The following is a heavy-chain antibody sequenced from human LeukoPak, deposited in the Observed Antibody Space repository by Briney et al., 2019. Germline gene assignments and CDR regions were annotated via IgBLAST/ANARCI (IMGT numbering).Heavy chain of an antibody. D-gene: IGHD3-22*01. CDR2: ISAYNGNT. J-gene: IGHJ4*02. V-gene: IGHV1-18*01. Sequence: ASVKVSCKASGYTFTSYGISWVRQAPGQGLEWMGWISAYNGNTNYAQKLQGRVTMTTDTSTSTAYMELRSLRSDDTAVYYCARGSYSASYYYDSSGLDYWGQGTLVTVSS. CDR1: GYTFTSYG. CDR3: ARGSYSASYYYDSSGLDY.